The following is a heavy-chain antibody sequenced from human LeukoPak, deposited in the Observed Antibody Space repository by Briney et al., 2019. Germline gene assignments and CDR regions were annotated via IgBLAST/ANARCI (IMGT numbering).Heavy chain of an antibody. V-gene: IGHV3-48*03. CDR3: AREGGYSYGPGHFDY. CDR2: ISSSGSTI. D-gene: IGHD5-18*01. CDR1: GFTFSSYE. Sequence: GGSLRLSCAASGFTFSSYEMNWVRQAPGKGLEWVSYISSSGSTIYYADSVKGRFTISRDNAKNSLYLQMNSLRAEDTAVYYCAREGGYSYGPGHFDYRGQGTLVTVSS. J-gene: IGHJ4*02.